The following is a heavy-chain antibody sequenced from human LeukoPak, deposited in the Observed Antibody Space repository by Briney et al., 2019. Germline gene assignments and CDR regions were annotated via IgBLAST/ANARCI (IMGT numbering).Heavy chain of an antibody. J-gene: IGHJ6*03. D-gene: IGHD1-20*01. CDR2: IKHSGNT. Sequence: SETLSLTCAVYGGSFSGYYWIWIRQPPGKGLEWIGEIKHSGNTNYNPSLKSRVTISVDTSKNQFSLKLSSVTAADTAVYYCARAARITGTKLTGYYYYMDVWGKGTTVTVSS. CDR1: GGSFSGYY. CDR3: ARAARITGTKLTGYYYYMDV. V-gene: IGHV4-34*01.